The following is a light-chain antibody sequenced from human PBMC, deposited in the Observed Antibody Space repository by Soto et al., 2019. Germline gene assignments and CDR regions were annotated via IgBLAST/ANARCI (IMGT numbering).Light chain of an antibody. CDR1: SSNIWAGYD. V-gene: IGLV1-40*01. CDR2: ANN. Sequence: QSVLTQPPSVSGAPGQRFTIPCTGSSSNIWAGYDVHWYQQLPGPAPKLLIYANNIRPSGVPGRFSGSKSGTSSSLAITGLQAEDEADYYCQSYDSSLSGYVFGTGTKVTVL. J-gene: IGLJ1*01. CDR3: QSYDSSLSGYV.